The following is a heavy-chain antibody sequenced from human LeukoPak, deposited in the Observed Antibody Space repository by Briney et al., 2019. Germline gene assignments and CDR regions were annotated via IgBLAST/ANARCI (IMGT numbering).Heavy chain of an antibody. J-gene: IGHJ5*02. Sequence: PGGSLRLSCAASGFTFSSYEMNWVRQAPGKGLEGVSYISSSGSTIYYADSVKGRFTISRDNAKSSLYLQMNSLRAEDTAVYYCARDVGFWSGIENWFDPWGQGTLVTVSS. CDR1: GFTFSSYE. D-gene: IGHD3-3*01. CDR2: ISSSGSTI. V-gene: IGHV3-48*03. CDR3: ARDVGFWSGIENWFDP.